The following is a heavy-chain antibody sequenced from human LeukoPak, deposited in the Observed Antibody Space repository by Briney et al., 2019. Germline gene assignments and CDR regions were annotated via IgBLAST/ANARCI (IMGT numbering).Heavy chain of an antibody. CDR3: ARGAHIVAVPTPYYFDY. Sequence: ASVKVSCKASGYTFTSYYMHWVRQAPGQGLEWMGIINPSGGSTSYAQKFQGRVTMTRDTSTSTVYMELSSLRSEDTAVYYCARGAHIVAVPTPYYFDYWGQGTLVTVSS. CDR2: INPSGGST. J-gene: IGHJ4*02. CDR1: GYTFTSYY. D-gene: IGHD2-21*01. V-gene: IGHV1-46*03.